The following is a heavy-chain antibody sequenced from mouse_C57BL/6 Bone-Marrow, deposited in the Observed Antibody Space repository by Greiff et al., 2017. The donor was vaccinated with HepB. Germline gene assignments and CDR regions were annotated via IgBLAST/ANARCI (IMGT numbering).Heavy chain of an antibody. CDR1: GFNIKDDY. D-gene: IGHD2-4*01. CDR3: TTEGPYYDYDDLFFDY. Sequence: DVKLQESGAELVRPGASVKLSCTASGFNIKDDYMHWVKQRPEQGLEWIGWIDPENGDTEYASKFQGKATITADTSSNTAYLQLSSLTSEDTAVYYCTTEGPYYDYDDLFFDYWGQGTTLTVSS. V-gene: IGHV14-4*01. CDR2: IDPENGDT. J-gene: IGHJ2*01.